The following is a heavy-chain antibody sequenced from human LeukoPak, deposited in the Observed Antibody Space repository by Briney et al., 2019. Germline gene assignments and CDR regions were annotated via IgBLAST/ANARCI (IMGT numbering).Heavy chain of an antibody. CDR3: AKGYSPYQGYFDY. CDR1: GFTFDDYA. D-gene: IGHD1-1*01. J-gene: IGHJ4*02. Sequence: GRSLRLSCAASGFTFDDYAMHWVRQAPGKGLGWVSGISWNSGSIGYADSVKGRFTISRDNAKNSLYLQMNSLRAEDMALYYCAKGYSPYQGYFDYWGQGTLVTVSS. V-gene: IGHV3-9*03. CDR2: ISWNSGSI.